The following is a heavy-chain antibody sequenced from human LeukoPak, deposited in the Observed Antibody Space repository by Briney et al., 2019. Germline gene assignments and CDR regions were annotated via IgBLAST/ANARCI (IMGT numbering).Heavy chain of an antibody. Sequence: GGSLRLSCAASGFTVSSIYMSCVRQAPGKGLEWVSIIYSGGSTYYADSVKGRFTISRDNSKNTLYLQMNSLRAEDTAVYYCARGSGTSVYYYFEYWGQGTLVTVSS. CDR3: ARGSGTSVYYYFEY. D-gene: IGHD5/OR15-5a*01. J-gene: IGHJ4*02. V-gene: IGHV3-66*01. CDR2: IYSGGST. CDR1: GFTVSSIY.